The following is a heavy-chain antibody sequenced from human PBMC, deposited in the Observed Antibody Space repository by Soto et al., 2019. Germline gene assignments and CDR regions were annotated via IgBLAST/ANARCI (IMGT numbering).Heavy chain of an antibody. D-gene: IGHD3-16*01. CDR2: TNPGGGST. Sequence: QVQLVQSGAEVKNPGASVRVSCRASGYTFTNYYIHWLRQAPGQGLEWMAVTNPGGGSTTYAQIFQGRVTMTRDTSTSTVYMDLSSLRSEDTAIYYCARVNADFGNAFDLWGQGTVVTVSS. CDR3: ARVNADFGNAFDL. V-gene: IGHV1-46*01. CDR1: GYTFTNYY. J-gene: IGHJ3*01.